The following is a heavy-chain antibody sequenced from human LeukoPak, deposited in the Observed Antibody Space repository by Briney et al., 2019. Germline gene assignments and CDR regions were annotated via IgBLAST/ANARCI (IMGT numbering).Heavy chain of an antibody. J-gene: IGHJ6*02. Sequence: ASVKVSCKAFGYTFTSYGISWVRQAPGQGLEWMGWISAYNGNTNYAQKLQGRVTMTTDTSTSTAYMELRSLRSDDTAVYYCARVGIDGDYHNAYYYYGMDVWGQGTTVTVSS. D-gene: IGHD4-17*01. CDR1: GYTFTSYG. V-gene: IGHV1-18*01. CDR3: ARVGIDGDYHNAYYYYGMDV. CDR2: ISAYNGNT.